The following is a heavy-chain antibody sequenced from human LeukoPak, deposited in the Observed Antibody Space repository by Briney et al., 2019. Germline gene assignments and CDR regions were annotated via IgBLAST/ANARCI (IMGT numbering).Heavy chain of an antibody. CDR2: MNPNSGNT. Sequence: ASVKVSCKASGYTFTSYDINWVRQATGQGLEWMGWMNPNSGNTGYAQKFQGRVTMTRNTSISTAYMELSSLRSEDTAVYYCARGVEWEPYYYYYYMDVWGKGTTVTISS. J-gene: IGHJ6*03. CDR1: GYTFTSYD. V-gene: IGHV1-8*01. CDR3: ARGVEWEPYYYYYYMDV. D-gene: IGHD1-26*01.